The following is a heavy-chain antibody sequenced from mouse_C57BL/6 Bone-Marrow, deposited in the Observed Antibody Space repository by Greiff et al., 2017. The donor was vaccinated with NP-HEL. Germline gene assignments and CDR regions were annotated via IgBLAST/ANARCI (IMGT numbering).Heavy chain of an antibody. J-gene: IGHJ2*01. D-gene: IGHD4-1*01. V-gene: IGHV5-9*01. CDR1: GFTFSSYT. Sequence: EVKLEESGGGLVKPGGSLKLSCAASGFTFSSYTMSWVRQTPEKRLEWVATISGGGGNTYYPDSVKGRFTISRDNAKNTLYLQMSSLRSEDTALYYCARQLTGTSGDYWGQGTTLTVSS. CDR2: ISGGGGNT. CDR3: ARQLTGTSGDY.